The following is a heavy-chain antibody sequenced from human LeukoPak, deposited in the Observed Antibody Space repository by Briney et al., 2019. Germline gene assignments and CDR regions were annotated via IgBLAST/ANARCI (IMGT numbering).Heavy chain of an antibody. CDR1: GFTFSSYW. CDR2: IKQDGSEK. J-gene: IGHJ4*02. Sequence: GGSLRLSCAASGFTFSSYWMSWVRQAPGKGLEWVANIKQDGSEKYYVDSVKGRFTISRDNAKNSLYLQMNSLRAEDTAVYYCARQYYYGSGPPFDYWGQGTLVTVSS. CDR3: ARQYYYGSGPPFDY. D-gene: IGHD3-10*01. V-gene: IGHV3-7*01.